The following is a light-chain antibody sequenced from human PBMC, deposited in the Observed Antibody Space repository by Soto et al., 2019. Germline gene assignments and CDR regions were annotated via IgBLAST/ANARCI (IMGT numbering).Light chain of an antibody. V-gene: IGKV1-27*01. CDR1: QTIRNY. CDR3: QKYNSALWT. Sequence: DIQMTQSPSSLSASVGDRVTITCRASQTIRNYLGWYQQKPGEPPKLLIYAASTLQSGVPTRFSGSGSGTQFTLTISSLQPEDVATYYCQKYNSALWTFGQGTKVEIK. J-gene: IGKJ1*01. CDR2: AAS.